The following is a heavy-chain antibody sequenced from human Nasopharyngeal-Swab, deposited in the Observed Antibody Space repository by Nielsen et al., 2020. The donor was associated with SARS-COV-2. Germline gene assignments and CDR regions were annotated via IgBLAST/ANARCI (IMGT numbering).Heavy chain of an antibody. CDR3: ARHSGSGYFDY. Sequence: VRRMPGKGLEWMGIIYPGDSYTNYSPSFQGHVTISADKSISTAYLQWSSLKASDTAMYYCARHSGSGYFDYWGQGTLVTVSS. CDR2: IYPGDSYT. J-gene: IGHJ4*02. D-gene: IGHD2-15*01. V-gene: IGHV5-51*01.